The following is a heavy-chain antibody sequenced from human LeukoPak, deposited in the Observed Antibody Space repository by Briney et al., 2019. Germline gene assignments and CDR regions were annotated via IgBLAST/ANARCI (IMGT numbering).Heavy chain of an antibody. D-gene: IGHD6-19*01. CDR1: GFTFSSYS. CDR2: ISSSSSYI. V-gene: IGHV3-21*01. CDR3: ARDPKKIAVAVYDY. J-gene: IGHJ4*02. Sequence: PGGSLRLSCAASGFTFSSYSMIWVRQAPGKGLEWVSSISSSSSYIYYADSVKGRFTISRDNAKNSLYLQMNSLRAEDAAVYYCARDPKKIAVAVYDYWGQGTLVTVSS.